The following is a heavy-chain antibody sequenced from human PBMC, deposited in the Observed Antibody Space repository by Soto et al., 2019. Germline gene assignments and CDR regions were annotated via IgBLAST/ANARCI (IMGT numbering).Heavy chain of an antibody. CDR1: GFTFSSYG. D-gene: IGHD2-21*02. V-gene: IGHV3-33*01. J-gene: IGHJ4*02. CDR3: AGEGDIVGVTAHLGPGAFFNN. CDR2: IGYDGSNK. Sequence: QVQLVESGGGVVQPGRSLRLSCAASGFTFSSYGMHWVRQAPGKGLEWVAVIGYDGSNKYYADSVKGRFTISRDNSKNTRNLKITSRRAEDTVVYNWAGEGDIVGVTAHLGPGAFFNNWAQGTLSPSPQ.